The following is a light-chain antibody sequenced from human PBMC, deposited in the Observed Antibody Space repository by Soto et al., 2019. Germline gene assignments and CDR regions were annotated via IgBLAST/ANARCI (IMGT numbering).Light chain of an antibody. J-gene: IGKJ1*01. CDR2: EAS. CDR3: QQYNGYWT. V-gene: IGKV1-5*03. Sequence: DIQMTQSPCTLSASVGDRVTITCRASQSISNSLAWYQQKPGKAPKLLIYEASSLKSGVPSRFSGSGSGTEYTLTISSLQPDDSATYYCQQYNGYWTFGQGTKVEIK. CDR1: QSISNS.